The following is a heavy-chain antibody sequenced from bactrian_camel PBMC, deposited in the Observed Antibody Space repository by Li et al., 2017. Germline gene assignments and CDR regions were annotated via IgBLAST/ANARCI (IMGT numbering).Heavy chain of an antibody. D-gene: IGHD4*01. Sequence: HVQLVESGGGSVQAGGSLRLSCAASGYTVSSGCMGWFRQAPGKEPEGVAAIGMDGRTRIKDSVKGRFTISKDNAKNTLYLQMNNPQPEDTAVYLCAARPTNTRDCVAGGRVEFGYWGQGTQVTVS. CDR2: IGMDGRT. CDR1: GYTVSSGC. V-gene: IGHV3S55*01. J-gene: IGHJ6*01. CDR3: AARPTNTRDCVAGGRVEFGY.